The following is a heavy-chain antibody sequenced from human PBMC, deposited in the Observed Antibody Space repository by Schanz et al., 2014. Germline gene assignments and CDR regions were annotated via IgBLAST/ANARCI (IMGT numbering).Heavy chain of an antibody. CDR3: ARGGATRFDY. V-gene: IGHV3-33*08. CDR2: ILYDGSKT. CDR1: EFTFNTYC. Sequence: VQLVESGGGLVQPGGSLRLSCAASEFTFNTYCMSWVRQAPGKGLEWVAVILYDGSKTYYADSVKGRFTISRDNAKNSLYLQMNSLRDEDTAVYYCARGGATRFDYWGQGTLVTVSS. J-gene: IGHJ4*02. D-gene: IGHD1-26*01.